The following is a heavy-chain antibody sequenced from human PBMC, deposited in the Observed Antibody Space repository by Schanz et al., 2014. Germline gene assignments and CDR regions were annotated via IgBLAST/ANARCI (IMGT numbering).Heavy chain of an antibody. D-gene: IGHD2-2*01. CDR2: MNPTTGNR. V-gene: IGHV1-8*01. CDR3: ARGIPYCSSTSCSGLDAYDV. CDR1: GYSFTTYD. Sequence: QVQLVQSGAEVKKPGASVKVSCKASGYSFTTYDVNWVRQATGQGLEWMGWMNPTTGNRGYAQNFQGRVTMTRDTSTSTSYMELRSLTSDDTAMYYCARGIPYCSSTSCSGLDAYDVWGQGTLVTVSS. J-gene: IGHJ3*01.